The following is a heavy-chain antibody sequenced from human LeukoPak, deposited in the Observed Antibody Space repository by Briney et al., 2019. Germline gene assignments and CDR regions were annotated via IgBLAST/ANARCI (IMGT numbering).Heavy chain of an antibody. J-gene: IGHJ3*02. Sequence: PGGSLRLSCAASGFTFSSYSMNWVRQAPGKGLEWVSSISSSSSYIYYADSVKGRFTISRDNAKNSLYLQMNSLRAEDTAVYYCARDLELRYCSSTSCYTWGQGTMVTVSS. CDR3: ARDLELRYCSSTSCYT. D-gene: IGHD2-2*01. CDR2: ISSSSSYI. CDR1: GFTFSSYS. V-gene: IGHV3-21*03.